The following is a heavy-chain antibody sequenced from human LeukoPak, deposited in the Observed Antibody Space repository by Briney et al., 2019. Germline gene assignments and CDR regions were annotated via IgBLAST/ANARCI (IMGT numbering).Heavy chain of an antibody. D-gene: IGHD4-17*01. J-gene: IGHJ4*02. Sequence: GGSLRLSCAASGFTFSSYSMNWVRQAPGKGLEWVSYISSSGTTIYYADSVKGRFTISRDNARDSLYLRMNSLRAEDTAVYYCARERFYGDYLDYWGQGTLVTVSS. V-gene: IGHV3-48*01. CDR3: ARERFYGDYLDY. CDR2: ISSSGTTI. CDR1: GFTFSSYS.